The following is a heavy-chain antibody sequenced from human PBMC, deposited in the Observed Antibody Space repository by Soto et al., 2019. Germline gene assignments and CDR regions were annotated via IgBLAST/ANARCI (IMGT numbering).Heavy chain of an antibody. CDR3: ARVSGSYYYGIDV. CDR2: INHSGST. CDR1: GGSFSGYY. V-gene: IGHV4-34*01. J-gene: IGHJ6*02. Sequence: PSETLSLTCAFYGGSFSGYYWSWIRQPPGKGLEWIGEINHSGSTNYNPSLKSRVTISVDKSKNQFSLKLSSVTAADTAVYYCARVSGSYYYGIDVWGQGTTVTVSS. D-gene: IGHD1-26*01.